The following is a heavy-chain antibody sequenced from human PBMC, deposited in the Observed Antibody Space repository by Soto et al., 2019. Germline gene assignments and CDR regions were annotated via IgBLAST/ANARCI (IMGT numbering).Heavy chain of an antibody. CDR1: GVSLRGYT. CDR3: ARGAIRGYSYGHSDY. D-gene: IGHD5-18*01. Sequence: XGSLRLSCAASGVSLRGYTMDWVRQAPGKGLHWVSSISITGSYIYYADSVKGRFAISRDNAQDSVYLHMNSLRAADTAVYYCARGAIRGYSYGHSDYWGQGTLVTVSS. V-gene: IGHV3-21*01. CDR2: ISITGSYI. J-gene: IGHJ4*02.